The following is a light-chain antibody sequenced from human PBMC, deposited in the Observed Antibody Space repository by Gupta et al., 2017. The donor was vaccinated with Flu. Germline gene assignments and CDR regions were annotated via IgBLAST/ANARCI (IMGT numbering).Light chain of an antibody. CDR3: QSADRSVTYVI. CDR2: KGS. J-gene: IGLJ2*01. Sequence: SYELTQPPSVSVSPGQTATITCSGDALPKQFAYWYQQRPGQAPVLVIFKGSQRPAGIPERFSGSGSGTTVTLTITGVQAEDEADYYCQSADRSVTYVIFGGVTKLTVL. V-gene: IGLV3-25*02. CDR1: ALPKQF.